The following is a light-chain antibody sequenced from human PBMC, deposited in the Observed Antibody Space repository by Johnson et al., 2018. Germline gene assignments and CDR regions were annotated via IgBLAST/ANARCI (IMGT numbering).Light chain of an antibody. CDR2: ENN. V-gene: IGLV1-51*02. Sequence: QSVLTQPPSVSAAPGQKVTISCSGSSSNIRNNYVSWYQQLPGTAPKLLIYENNKRPSGIPDRFSGSKSGTSATLGITGLQTGDEADYYCGTWDSSLSAVNVFGTGTKVTVL. J-gene: IGLJ1*01. CDR1: SSNIRNNY. CDR3: GTWDSSLSAVNV.